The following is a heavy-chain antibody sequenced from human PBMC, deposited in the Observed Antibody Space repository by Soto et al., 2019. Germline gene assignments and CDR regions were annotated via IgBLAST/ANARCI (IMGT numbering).Heavy chain of an antibody. CDR2: IYYSGST. Sequence: QLQLQESGPGLVKPSETLSLTCTVSGGSISSSSYYWGWIRQPPGKGLEWIGSIYYSGSTYYNPSRHGRVTTSVDTSKNRFSLKLSSVTAADTAVYYCARHTPAISISDHWGQGTLVTVCS. V-gene: IGHV4-39*01. CDR1: GGSISSSSYY. J-gene: IGHJ4*02. CDR3: ARHTPAISISDH. D-gene: IGHD3-3*01.